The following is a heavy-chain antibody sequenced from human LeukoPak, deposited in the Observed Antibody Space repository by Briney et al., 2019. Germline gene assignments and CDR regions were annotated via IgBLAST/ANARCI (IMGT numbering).Heavy chain of an antibody. CDR2: IKVANGDT. CDR3: ARELTRFGELDF. J-gene: IGHJ4*02. V-gene: IGHV1-3*01. D-gene: IGHD3-10*01. Sequence: ASVKVSCMTSGYSFTRHVLHWVRQAPGQGLEWMGWIKVANGDTKYSQRFQGRVTFVRDTSATTVYMDLSSLTSEDTALYYCARELTRFGELDFWGQGTLVTVSS. CDR1: GYSFTRHV.